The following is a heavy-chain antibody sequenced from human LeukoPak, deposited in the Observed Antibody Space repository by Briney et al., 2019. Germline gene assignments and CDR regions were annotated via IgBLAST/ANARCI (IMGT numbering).Heavy chain of an antibody. J-gene: IGHJ5*01. V-gene: IGHV3-23*01. CDR3: AKDLHDYGNYVGWFDS. CDR2: IGGSGDHT. CDR1: GFTFSSYE. D-gene: IGHD4-11*01. Sequence: GGSLRLSCAASGFTFSSYEMDWVRQAPGKGLEWVSAIGGSGDHTYYADSVKGRFTISRDNSKTTLFLQMNSLRAEDTAVYYCAKDLHDYGNYVGWFDSWGPGTLVTVSS.